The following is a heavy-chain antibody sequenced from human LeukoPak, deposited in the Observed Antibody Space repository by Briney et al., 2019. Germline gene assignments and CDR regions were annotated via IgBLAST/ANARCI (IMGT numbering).Heavy chain of an antibody. D-gene: IGHD3-22*01. V-gene: IGHV3-66*01. Sequence: GSLRLSCTASGFTVTFNHMNWVRQAPGKGLEWGSAIYSGESTYYADYVKDRFTISRDISKNMVYLQMDNLRAEDTAIYYCARDRHYYDTSGYRTYFFDYWGQGTLVTVSS. CDR3: ARDRHYYDTSGYRTYFFDY. J-gene: IGHJ4*02. CDR1: GFTVTFNH. CDR2: IYSGEST.